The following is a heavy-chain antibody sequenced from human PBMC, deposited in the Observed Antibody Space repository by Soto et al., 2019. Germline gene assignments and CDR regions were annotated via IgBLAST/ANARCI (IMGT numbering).Heavy chain of an antibody. D-gene: IGHD2-15*01. CDR1: GGSFSGYY. V-gene: IGHV4-34*01. CDR3: ARGVQSGDIVVVVAARDFDY. CDR2: INHSGST. Sequence: ETLSLTCAVYGGSFSGYYWSWIRQPPGKGLEWIGEINHSGSTSYNPSLKSRVTISVDTSKNQFSLKLSSVTAADTAVYYCARGVQSGDIVVVVAARDFDYRGQGTLVTVSS. J-gene: IGHJ4*02.